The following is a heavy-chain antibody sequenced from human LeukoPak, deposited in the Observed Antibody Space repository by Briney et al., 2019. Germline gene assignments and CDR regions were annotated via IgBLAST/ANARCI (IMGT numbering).Heavy chain of an antibody. D-gene: IGHD5-12*01. V-gene: IGHV3-48*03. CDR3: ARERGYSGYDYFIDSPSDY. CDR2: ISSSGSTI. Sequence: GGSLRLSCAASGFTFSSYEMNWVRQAPGKGLEWVSYISSSGSTIYNADSVKGRFTISRDNAKNSLYLQMNSLRAEDTAVYYCARERGYSGYDYFIDSPSDYWGQGTLVTVS. CDR1: GFTFSSYE. J-gene: IGHJ4*02.